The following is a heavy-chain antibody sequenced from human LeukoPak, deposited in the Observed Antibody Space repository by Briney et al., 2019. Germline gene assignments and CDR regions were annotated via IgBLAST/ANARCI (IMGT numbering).Heavy chain of an antibody. D-gene: IGHD6-25*01. CDR3: ASQTLSGYGNY. Sequence: GSLRLSCAASGFTFSSCAMSWVRQAPGKGLEWVSAISGSGGSTYYADSVKGRFTISRDNSKNTLYLQMNSLRAEDTAVYYCASQTLSGYGNYWGQGTLVTVSS. J-gene: IGHJ4*02. V-gene: IGHV3-23*01. CDR1: GFTFSSCA. CDR2: ISGSGGST.